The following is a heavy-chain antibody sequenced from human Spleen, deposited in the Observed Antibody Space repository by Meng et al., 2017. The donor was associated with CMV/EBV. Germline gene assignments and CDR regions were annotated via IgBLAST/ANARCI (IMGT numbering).Heavy chain of an antibody. CDR3: ARVRKSSSWYVDY. J-gene: IGHJ4*02. V-gene: IGHV4-4*02. Sequence: AVSGGSISSSSWWSWVRQPPGKGLEWIGEIYHSGSTNYNPSLKSRVTISVDKSKNQFSLKLSSVTAADTAVYYCARVRKSSSWYVDYWGQGTLVTVSS. CDR2: IYHSGST. CDR1: GGSISSSSW. D-gene: IGHD6-13*01.